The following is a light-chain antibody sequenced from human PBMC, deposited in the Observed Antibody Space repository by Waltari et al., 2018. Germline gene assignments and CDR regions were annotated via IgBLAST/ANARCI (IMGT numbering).Light chain of an antibody. Sequence: RASQTSNNSFSCWYQQKPGQATRLLIQGASSRATGFPDRFSGSGSGTDFTLTISRLEPEDVAVYYCQQYDGSILTFGGGTKVEI. CDR1: QTSNNSF. CDR3: QQYDGSILT. J-gene: IGKJ4*01. CDR2: GAS. V-gene: IGKV3-20*01.